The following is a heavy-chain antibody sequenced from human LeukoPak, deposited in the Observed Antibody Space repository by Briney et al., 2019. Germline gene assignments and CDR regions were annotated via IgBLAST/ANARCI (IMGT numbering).Heavy chain of an antibody. CDR3: ARQYYGSGSYFDY. CDR2: ILYGGNKK. D-gene: IGHD3-10*01. Sequence: GRSLRLSCAAFGFTFTSYAMYWIRQAPGKGLEWVAAILYGGNKKYYADSVKGRLTISRDNSKNTLYLQMNSLRAEDTAVYYCARQYYGSGSYFDYWGQGTLVTVSS. CDR1: GFTFTSYA. J-gene: IGHJ4*02. V-gene: IGHV3-30*14.